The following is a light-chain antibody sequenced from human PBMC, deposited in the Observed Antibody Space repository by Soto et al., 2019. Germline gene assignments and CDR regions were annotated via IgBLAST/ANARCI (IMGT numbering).Light chain of an antibody. Sequence: EIVLTQSPATLSLSPGETATLSCRASQSVLTYLGWYQQKPGQAPRLLISDASTRASGIPARFSGSGSGTDVTLTISSLEPEDFAVYYCQQRSNLVSFGPGTRLEIK. CDR2: DAS. CDR3: QQRSNLVS. J-gene: IGKJ5*01. V-gene: IGKV3-11*01. CDR1: QSVLTY.